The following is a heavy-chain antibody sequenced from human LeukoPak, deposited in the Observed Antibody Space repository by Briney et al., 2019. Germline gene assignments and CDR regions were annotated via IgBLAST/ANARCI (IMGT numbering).Heavy chain of an antibody. D-gene: IGHD2-2*01. CDR3: ARHDCTSANCPLDY. CDR1: GFTFYSDW. V-gene: IGHV3-7*03. Sequence: GGSLRLSCAASGFTFYSDWMTGVRQAPGKGLEWVANINPDGSQKYYVDSVKGRFTISRDNAKNSLSLQMNSLRAEDTALYYCARHDCTSANCPLDYWGQGTLVAVSS. CDR2: INPDGSQK. J-gene: IGHJ4*02.